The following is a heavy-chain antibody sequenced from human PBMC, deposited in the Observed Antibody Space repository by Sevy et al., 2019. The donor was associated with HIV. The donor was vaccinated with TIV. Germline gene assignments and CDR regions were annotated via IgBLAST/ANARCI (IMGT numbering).Heavy chain of an antibody. V-gene: IGHV3-30*18. D-gene: IGHD2-15*01. CDR3: AKGEGYCSGGSCNPGVS. J-gene: IGHJ5*02. CDR2: ISFDGNKR. Sequence: GGSLRLSYAASGFTFSSHGMHWVRRAPGKGLEWVGLISFDGNKRYYPDSVKGRFTISRDNSKNTLYLQMNGLRAEDTAVYYCAKGEGYCSGGSCNPGVSWGQGTLVTVSS. CDR1: GFTFSSHG.